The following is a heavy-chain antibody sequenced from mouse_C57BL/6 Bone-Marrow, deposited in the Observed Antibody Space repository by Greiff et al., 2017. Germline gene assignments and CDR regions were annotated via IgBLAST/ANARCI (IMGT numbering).Heavy chain of an antibody. CDR1: GYTFTAYE. CDR2: LDPEPGGN. Sequence: QVQLQQSGAELVRPGASVTLSCKASGYTFTAYEMHWVKQTPVHGLEWIGALDPEPGGNDYNQKFKGKAILTADKSSSTAYMELSSLTSEDSAVYYCARGTYYYGSDYWGQGTTLTVSS. D-gene: IGHD1-1*01. V-gene: IGHV1-15*01. J-gene: IGHJ2*01. CDR3: ARGTYYYGSDY.